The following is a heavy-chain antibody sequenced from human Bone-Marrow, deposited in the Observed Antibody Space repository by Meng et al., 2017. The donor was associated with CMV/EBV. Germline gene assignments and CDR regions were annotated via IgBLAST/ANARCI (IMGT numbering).Heavy chain of an antibody. CDR1: GYTFPNYA. V-gene: IGHV1-3*01. CDR2: INPATSNA. CDR3: ARGPYSSGWYGLVDY. D-gene: IGHD6-19*01. J-gene: IGHJ4*02. Sequence: QVQLVQSGAEMKKPGASVKVSCKASGYTFPNYAIHWMRQAPGQRLEWMGLINPATSNAKYSQTFQGRVTITRDTSATTAYMELSGLRSEDTAIYYCARGPYSSGWYGLVDYWGQGTLVTVSS.